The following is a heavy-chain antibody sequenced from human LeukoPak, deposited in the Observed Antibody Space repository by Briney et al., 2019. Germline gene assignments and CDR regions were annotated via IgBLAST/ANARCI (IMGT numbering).Heavy chain of an antibody. CDR2: IYHSGST. Sequence: KASETLSLTCTVSGYSISSGYYWGWIRQPPGKGLEWIGSIYHSGSTNYNPSLKSRVTISVDTSKNQFSLKLSSVTAADTAVYYCARRYYDSSDYYYYYMDVWGKGTTVTISS. D-gene: IGHD3-22*01. V-gene: IGHV4-38-2*02. J-gene: IGHJ6*03. CDR3: ARRYYDSSDYYYYYMDV. CDR1: GYSISSGYY.